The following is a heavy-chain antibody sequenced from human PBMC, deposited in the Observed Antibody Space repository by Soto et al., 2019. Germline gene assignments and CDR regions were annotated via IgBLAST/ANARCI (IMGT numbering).Heavy chain of an antibody. CDR2: IYYSGSP. CDR1: GGSINGFY. CDR3: ARGKPCSGGSCYHYFDF. D-gene: IGHD2-15*01. Sequence: SETLSLTCTVSGGSINGFYWSWIRQPPGKGLECIGFIYYSGSPNYNPSLKSRVTISVDTSKNQFSLKLSSVTAADTAVYYCARGKPCSGGSCYHYFDFWGQGTLVTVSS. V-gene: IGHV4-59*01. J-gene: IGHJ4*02.